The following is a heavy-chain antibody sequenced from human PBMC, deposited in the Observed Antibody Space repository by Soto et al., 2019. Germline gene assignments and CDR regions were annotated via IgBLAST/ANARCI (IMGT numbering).Heavy chain of an antibody. CDR1: GFTVSSNY. J-gene: IGHJ6*02. V-gene: IGHV3-53*01. CDR2: IYSGGST. D-gene: IGHD6-19*01. CDR3: ASLGPYSSGWHRVRNNYYYGMDV. Sequence: GGSLRLSCAASGFTVSSNYMSWVRQAPGKRPEWVSVIYSGGSTYYADSVKGLFTISRDNSKNTLYLQMNSLRAEDTAVYYCASLGPYSSGWHRVRNNYYYGMDVWGQGTTVIGSS.